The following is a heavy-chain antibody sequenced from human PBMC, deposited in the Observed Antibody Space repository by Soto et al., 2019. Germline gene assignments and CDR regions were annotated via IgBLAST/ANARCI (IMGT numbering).Heavy chain of an antibody. Sequence: PSETPSLTCTVSSGSMNSDYWTWIRQSPGKGLEWIGYISYNGISKHNPSLSSRVTISLHRSANQFSLRLNSVTPDDTAVYYCARLIGNSWLDSWGQGTLVTVSS. J-gene: IGHJ5*01. CDR1: SGSMNSDY. V-gene: IGHV4-59*08. CDR3: ARLIGNSWLDS. CDR2: ISYNGIS.